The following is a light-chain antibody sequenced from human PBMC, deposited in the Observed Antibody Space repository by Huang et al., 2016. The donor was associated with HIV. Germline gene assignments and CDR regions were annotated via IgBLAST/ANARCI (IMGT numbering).Light chain of an antibody. CDR1: QDITNY. Sequence: DIQMTQSPFSLSASGGDRVTITCRASQDITNYLNWYPQKTGKAPKRLIYDASSLETGVPPRFSGFGSWTDFTLTINSLQPEDTATYYCHQYDDFPRTFGQGTKVEIK. CDR2: DAS. V-gene: IGKV1-33*01. CDR3: HQYDDFPRT. J-gene: IGKJ1*01.